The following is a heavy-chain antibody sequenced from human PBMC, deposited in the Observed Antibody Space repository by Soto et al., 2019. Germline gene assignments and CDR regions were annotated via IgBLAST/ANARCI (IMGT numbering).Heavy chain of an antibody. D-gene: IGHD6-19*01. CDR1: GFTFTNYA. CDR2: VSGGGGTT. CDR3: AKVLTGSGWYGAQPFDF. V-gene: IGHV3-23*01. J-gene: IGHJ3*01. Sequence: EVQLLESGGGLVQPGGSLRLSCAASGSGFTFTNYAMSWVRQSTGKGLEWVSAVSGGGGTTYYADSVKGRFTISRDNSKSTFYLQMDSQRAEDTAVYYCAKVLTGSGWYGAQPFDFWGQGTMVTVSS.